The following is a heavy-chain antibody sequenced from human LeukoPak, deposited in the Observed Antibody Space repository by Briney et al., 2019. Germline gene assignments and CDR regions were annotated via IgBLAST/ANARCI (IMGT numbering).Heavy chain of an antibody. CDR3: ARDRRITMVRGVIITSHQHSLNWFDP. CDR1: GFTFSSYS. V-gene: IGHV3-21*04. Sequence: GGSLRLSCAASGFTFSSYSMNWVRQAPGKGLQWVSSISSSSNNIYYADSVKGRFTISRDNAKNSLYLQMNSLRAEDTAVYYCARDRRITMVRGVIITSHQHSLNWFDPWGQGTLVTVSS. J-gene: IGHJ5*02. D-gene: IGHD3-10*01. CDR2: ISSSSNNI.